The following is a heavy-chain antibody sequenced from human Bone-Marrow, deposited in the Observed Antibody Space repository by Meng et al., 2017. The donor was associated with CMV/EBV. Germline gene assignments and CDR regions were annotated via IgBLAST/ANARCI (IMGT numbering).Heavy chain of an antibody. CDR3: ARDLAAAGIHWFDP. CDR2: FCYSGTT. CDR1: GGSINTDHYC. D-gene: IGHD6-13*01. J-gene: IGHJ5*02. Sequence: SETLSLTCTVSGGSINTDHYCWGWIRQPPGKGLEWIGNFCYSGTTSYNPSLNSRVSMSVDTSKSRFPLTLRSVTAADTAVYYCARDLAAAGIHWFDPWGQGTLVTVSS. V-gene: IGHV4-39*06.